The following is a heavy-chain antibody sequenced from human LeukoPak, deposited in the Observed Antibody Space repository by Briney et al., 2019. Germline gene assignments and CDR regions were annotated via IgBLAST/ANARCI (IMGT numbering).Heavy chain of an antibody. D-gene: IGHD1-1*01. CDR2: IHNYGST. Sequence: PSETLSLTCTVSGGSISSGGSYWSWIRQHSGKGLEWIGSIHNYGSTYYNPSLKCRVTISMDTSKNQFSLKLSSVTAADTAVYYCARGSNEGLDMDVWGQGTTVNVSS. CDR1: GGSISSGGSY. V-gene: IGHV4-31*03. J-gene: IGHJ6*02. CDR3: ARGSNEGLDMDV.